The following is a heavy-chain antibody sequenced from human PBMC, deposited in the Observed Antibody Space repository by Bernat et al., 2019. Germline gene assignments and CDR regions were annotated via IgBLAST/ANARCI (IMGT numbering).Heavy chain of an antibody. J-gene: IGHJ1*01. CDR1: GFTFSNAW. CDR2: IKSKTDGGTT. CDR3: TTDLQAYCGGDCYYGAEYCQH. D-gene: IGHD2-21*02. V-gene: IGHV3-15*01. Sequence: EVQLVESGGGLVKPGGSLRLSCAASGFTFSNAWMSWVRQAPGKGLEWVGRIKSKTDGGTTDYAAPVKGRFTISRDDSKNTLYLQMNSLKTEDTAVYYCTTDLQAYCGGDCYYGAEYCQHWGQGTLVTVSS.